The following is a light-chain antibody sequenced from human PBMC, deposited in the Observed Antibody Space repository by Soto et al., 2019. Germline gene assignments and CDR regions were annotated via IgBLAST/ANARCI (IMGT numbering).Light chain of an antibody. CDR1: QSTSSY. CDR2: AAA. Sequence: DIQITQSPSSLSASVGDRVTITCRASQSTSSYLNWYQQKPGNAHKLLIYAAASLQSGGPSRFSGSGSGTDFTLTICSLQPGDFATYDCQQSYSTLWTCGQGTKVEIK. CDR3: QQSYSTLWT. J-gene: IGKJ1*01. V-gene: IGKV1-39*01.